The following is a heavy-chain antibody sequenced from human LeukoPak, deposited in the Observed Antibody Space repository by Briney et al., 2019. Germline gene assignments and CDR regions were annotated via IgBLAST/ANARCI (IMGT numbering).Heavy chain of an antibody. CDR1: GGSFSGYY. J-gene: IGHJ4*02. D-gene: IGHD4-17*01. CDR3: ARHAQDYEFDY. V-gene: IGHV4-34*01. CDR2: INHSGST. Sequence: SETLSLTCAVYGGSFSGYYWSWIRQPPGKGLEWIGEINHSGSTNYNPSLKSRVTISVDTSKNQFSLKLSSVTAADTAVYYCARHAQDYEFDYWGQGTLVTVSS.